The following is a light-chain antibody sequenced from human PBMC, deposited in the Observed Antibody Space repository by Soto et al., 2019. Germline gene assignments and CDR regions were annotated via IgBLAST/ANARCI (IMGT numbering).Light chain of an antibody. V-gene: IGKV3-15*01. Sequence: ETVMTQSPVTLSVSPGERATLSCRASQSISSNLGWYQQRPGQAPRLLIYGASTRATGIPARFSGSGSGTEFTLTISSLQSEDFAVYYCQQYNTWRSITFGQGTRLEIK. CDR3: QQYNTWRSIT. J-gene: IGKJ5*01. CDR2: GAS. CDR1: QSISSN.